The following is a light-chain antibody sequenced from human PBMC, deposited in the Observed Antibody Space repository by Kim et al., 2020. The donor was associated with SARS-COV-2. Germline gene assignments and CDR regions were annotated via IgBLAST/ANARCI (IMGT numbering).Light chain of an antibody. CDR2: DVS. CDR3: SSYTSSIPYV. J-gene: IGLJ1*01. V-gene: IGLV2-14*03. Sequence: GQSITISSTGTSSDVVGYNYVSWYQQHPGKAPKLMIYDVSNRPSGVSNRFSGSKSGNTASLTISGLQAEDEADYYCSSYTSSIPYVFGTGTKVTVL. CDR1: SSDVVGYNY.